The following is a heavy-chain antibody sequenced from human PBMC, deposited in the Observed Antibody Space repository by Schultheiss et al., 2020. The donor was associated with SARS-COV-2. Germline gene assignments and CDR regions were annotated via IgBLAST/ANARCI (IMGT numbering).Heavy chain of an antibody. V-gene: IGHV4-61*05. D-gene: IGHD3-10*01. CDR3: ARGSVGNYYYYYMDV. Sequence: SETLSLTCTVSGGSISSSSYYWGWIRQPPGKGLEWIGYIYYSGSTNYNPSLKSRVTISVDTSKNQFSLKLSSVTAADTAVYYCARGSVGNYYYYYMDVWGKGTTVTVSS. CDR2: IYYSGST. J-gene: IGHJ6*03. CDR1: GGSISSSSYY.